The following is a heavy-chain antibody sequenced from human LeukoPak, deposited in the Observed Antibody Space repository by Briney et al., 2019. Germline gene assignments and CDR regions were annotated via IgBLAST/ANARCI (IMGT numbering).Heavy chain of an antibody. CDR3: ARGGQDSSGYPFDY. D-gene: IGHD3-22*01. CDR1: GFTFSSYG. V-gene: IGHV3-33*01. J-gene: IGHJ4*02. CDR2: IWYDGSNK. Sequence: GGSLRLSCAASGFTFSSYGMHWVRQAPGKGLEWVAVIWYDGSNKYYADSVKGRFTISRDNFKNTLYLQMNSLRAEDTAVYYCARGGQDSSGYPFDYWGQGTLVTVSS.